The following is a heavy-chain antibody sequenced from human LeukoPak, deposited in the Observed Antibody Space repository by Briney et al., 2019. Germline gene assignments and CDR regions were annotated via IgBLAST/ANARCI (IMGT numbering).Heavy chain of an antibody. D-gene: IGHD6-19*01. Sequence: SETLSLTCTVSGGSIGSYYWSWIRQPPGKGLEWIGYIYYSGSTNYNPSLKSRVTISVDTSKNQFSLKLSSVTAADTAVYYCARDRVAARKPFDYWGQGTLVAVSS. J-gene: IGHJ4*02. CDR2: IYYSGST. CDR3: ARDRVAARKPFDY. CDR1: GGSIGSYY. V-gene: IGHV4-59*12.